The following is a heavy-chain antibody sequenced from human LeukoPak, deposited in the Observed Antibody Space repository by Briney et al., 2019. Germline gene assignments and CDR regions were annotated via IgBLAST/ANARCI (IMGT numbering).Heavy chain of an antibody. J-gene: IGHJ4*02. CDR1: AFSFGDYT. CDR2: ISWDGGSA. D-gene: IGHD1-26*01. Sequence: QPGGSLRLSCAASAFSFGDYTMHWVRQPPGKGLEWVSLISWDGGSAYYADSVKGRFTISRDDAKNSLFLQMNSLRDEDTAVYYCAREWYSGSSNPTDYWGQGTLVTVSS. CDR3: AREWYSGSSNPTDY. V-gene: IGHV3-43*01.